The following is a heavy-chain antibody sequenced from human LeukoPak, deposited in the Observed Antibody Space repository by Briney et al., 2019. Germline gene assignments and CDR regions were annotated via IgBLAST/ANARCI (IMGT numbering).Heavy chain of an antibody. CDR2: IKQDGIEK. V-gene: IGHV3-7*04. J-gene: IGHJ4*02. D-gene: IGHD3-22*01. CDR3: ARDRGGDSGAYYFQY. Sequence: SGGSLRLSCAASGFTFSTYWMGWVRQAPGRGLEWVANIKQDGIEKYYVDSVKGRFTISRDNAKNSLYLQMNSLRAEDTAVYYCARDRGGDSGAYYFQYWGQGTLVTVSS. CDR1: GFTFSTYW.